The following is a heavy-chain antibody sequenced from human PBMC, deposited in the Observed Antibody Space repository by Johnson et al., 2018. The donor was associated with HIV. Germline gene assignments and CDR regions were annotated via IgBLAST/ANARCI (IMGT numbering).Heavy chain of an antibody. J-gene: IGHJ3*02. V-gene: IGHV3-11*04. Sequence: QVQLVESGGGLVKPGGSLRLSCAASGFSFSDYYMSWIRQAPGKGLEWVSSISSSGSTIYYADSVVKGRFTISRDNAKNSVFLQMNSLRVEDTAIYYCARQPDNFWSSDAFDIWGQGTMVTVSS. D-gene: IGHD3-3*01. CDR2: ISSSGSTI. CDR1: GFSFSDYY. CDR3: ARQPDNFWSSDAFDI.